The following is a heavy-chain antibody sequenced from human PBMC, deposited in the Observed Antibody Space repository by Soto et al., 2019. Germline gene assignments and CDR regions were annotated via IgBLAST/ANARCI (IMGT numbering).Heavy chain of an antibody. CDR2: ISSSSYI. CDR3: ARDSRDSSGTPGY. D-gene: IGHD3-22*01. Sequence: GGSLRLSCAASGFTFSSYSMNWVRQAPGKGLEWVSSISSSSYIYYADSVKGRFTISRDNAKNSLYLQMNSLRAEDTAVYYCARDSRDSSGTPGYWGQGTLVTVSS. J-gene: IGHJ4*02. CDR1: GFTFSSYS. V-gene: IGHV3-21*01.